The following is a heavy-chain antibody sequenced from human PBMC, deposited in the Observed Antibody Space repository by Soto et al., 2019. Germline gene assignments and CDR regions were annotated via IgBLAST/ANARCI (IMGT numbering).Heavy chain of an antibody. D-gene: IGHD3-16*02. CDR3: GGGDYVWGSYRYTRTVDY. V-gene: IGHV4-34*01. Sequence: TLSLTCAVYGGSFSGYYWSWIRQPPGKGLEWIGEINHSGSTNYNPSLKSRVTISVDTSKNQFSLKLSSVTAADTAVYYCGGGDYVWGSYRYTRTVDYWGQGTLVTVSS. J-gene: IGHJ4*02. CDR2: INHSGST. CDR1: GGSFSGYY.